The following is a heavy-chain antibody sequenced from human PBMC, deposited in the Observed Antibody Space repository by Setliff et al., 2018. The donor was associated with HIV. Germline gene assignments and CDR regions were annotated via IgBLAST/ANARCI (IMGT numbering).Heavy chain of an antibody. Sequence: PGGSLRLSCAASGFTLSTYTMNWVRQAPGKGLEWISSISSNIIYIYYADSVRGRFTISRDNAKNSLYLQMNSLRVEDTAVYYCARTSTTTGTTLNWFDPWGQGTLVTVYS. CDR3: ARTSTTTGTTLNWFDP. CDR2: ISSNIIYI. J-gene: IGHJ5*02. D-gene: IGHD1-1*01. CDR1: GFTLSTYT. V-gene: IGHV3-21*01.